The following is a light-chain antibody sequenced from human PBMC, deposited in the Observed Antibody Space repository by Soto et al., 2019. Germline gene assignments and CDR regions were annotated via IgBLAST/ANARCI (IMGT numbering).Light chain of an antibody. CDR3: QQYYSYPWT. CDR2: DAY. V-gene: IGKV1-5*01. CDR1: QSISSW. J-gene: IGKJ1*01. Sequence: DIQMTQSPSTLSASVGDRVTITCRASQSISSWLAWYQQKPGKAPQLLIYDAYSLESGVPSRFSDSGSGTEFTSTSSRPQPGDFATYFWQQYYSYPWTFGQGTKVEIK.